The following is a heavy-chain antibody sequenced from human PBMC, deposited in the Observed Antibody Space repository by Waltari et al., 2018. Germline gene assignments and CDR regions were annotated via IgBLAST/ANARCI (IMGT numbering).Heavy chain of an antibody. CDR2: ISHSGST. CDR3: ARWGSGWWYFDL. Sequence: QVQLQQWGAGLLKPSETLSLTCAVYGGSFSGYYWSWIRQPPGKGLEWIGEISHSGSTNYNPSLKSRVTISVDTSKNQFSLKLSSVTAAYTAVYYCARWGSGWWYFDLWGRGTLVTVSS. CDR1: GGSFSGYY. V-gene: IGHV4-34*01. J-gene: IGHJ2*01. D-gene: IGHD6-19*01.